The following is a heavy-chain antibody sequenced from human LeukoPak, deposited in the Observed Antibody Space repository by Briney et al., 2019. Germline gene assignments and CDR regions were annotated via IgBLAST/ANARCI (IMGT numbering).Heavy chain of an antibody. D-gene: IGHD3-3*01. Sequence: SVKVSCKASGGTFSSYAISWVRQAPGQGLEWMGGIIPIFGTANYAQKLQGRVTMTTDTSTSTAYMELRSLRSDDTAVYYCARDSNYDFWSGYLGAAFDIWGQGTMVTVSS. V-gene: IGHV1-69*05. CDR2: IIPIFGTA. J-gene: IGHJ3*02. CDR1: GGTFSSYA. CDR3: ARDSNYDFWSGYLGAAFDI.